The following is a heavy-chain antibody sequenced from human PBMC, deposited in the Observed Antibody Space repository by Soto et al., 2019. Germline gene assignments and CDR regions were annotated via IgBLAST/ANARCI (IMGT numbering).Heavy chain of an antibody. CDR2: IKSKTDGGTT. D-gene: IGHD5-12*01. CDR3: TTDVDIVARIATSNLDY. J-gene: IGHJ4*02. V-gene: IGHV3-15*01. Sequence: PGGSLRLSCAASGFTFSNAWMSWVRQAPGKGLEWVGRIKSKTDGGTTDYAAPVKGRFTISRDDSKNTLYLQMNSLKTEDTAVYYCTTDVDIVARIATSNLDYWGKGTLVTVST. CDR1: GFTFSNAW.